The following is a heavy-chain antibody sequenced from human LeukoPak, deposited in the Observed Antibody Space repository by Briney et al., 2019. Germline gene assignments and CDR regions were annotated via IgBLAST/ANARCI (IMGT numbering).Heavy chain of an antibody. CDR1: GYTFTSYD. CDR2: MNPNSGNT. V-gene: IGHV1-8*01. CDR3: ARGGIQLWSYYYGMDV. J-gene: IGHJ6*02. D-gene: IGHD5-18*01. Sequence: GASVKVSCKASGYTFTSYDINWVRQATGQGLEWMGWMNPNSGNTGYAQKFQGRVTMTRNTSISTAYMELSSLRSEDTAVYYCARGGIQLWSYYYGMDVWGQGTTVTVSS.